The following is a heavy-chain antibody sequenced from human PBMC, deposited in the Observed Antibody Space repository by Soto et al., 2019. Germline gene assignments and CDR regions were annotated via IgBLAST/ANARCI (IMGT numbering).Heavy chain of an antibody. D-gene: IGHD3-22*01. CDR3: ARGGSGYTWFNEF. Sequence: ASVKVSCKASGYTFTSNSIGWVRQAPGQGLEWMGWINVYNGNTKYAQQLQGRVTLNTDTSTSTAYMELSSLRSEDTAIYYCARGGSGYTWFNEFWGQGTLVTVSS. CDR1: GYTFTSNS. V-gene: IGHV1-18*04. J-gene: IGHJ4*02. CDR2: INVYNGNT.